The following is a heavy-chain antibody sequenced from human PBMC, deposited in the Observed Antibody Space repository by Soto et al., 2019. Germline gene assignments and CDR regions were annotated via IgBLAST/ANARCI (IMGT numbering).Heavy chain of an antibody. CDR3: AIFHYGSGSYYQYNWFDP. CDR2: IYYSGST. D-gene: IGHD3-10*01. CDR1: GGSISGGGYY. Sequence: SETLSLTCTVSGGSISGGGYYWSWIRQHPGKGLEWIGYIYYSGSTYYNPSLKSRVTISVDTSKNQFSLKLSSVTAADTAVYYCAIFHYGSGSYYQYNWFDPWGQGTLVTVSS. J-gene: IGHJ5*02. V-gene: IGHV4-31*03.